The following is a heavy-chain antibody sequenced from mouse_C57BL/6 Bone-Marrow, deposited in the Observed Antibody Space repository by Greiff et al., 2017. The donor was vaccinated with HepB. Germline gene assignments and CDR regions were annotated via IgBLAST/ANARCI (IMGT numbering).Heavy chain of an antibody. V-gene: IGHV1-81*01. CDR2: IYPRSGNT. J-gene: IGHJ1*03. Sequence: QVQLQQSGAELARPGASVKLSCKASGYTFTSYGISWVKQRTGQGLEWIGEIYPRSGNTYYNEKFKGKATMTADKSSSTAYMELRSLTSEDSAVYFCARRGFTTVVARYFDVWGTGTTVTVSS. D-gene: IGHD1-1*01. CDR3: ARRGFTTVVARYFDV. CDR1: GYTFTSYG.